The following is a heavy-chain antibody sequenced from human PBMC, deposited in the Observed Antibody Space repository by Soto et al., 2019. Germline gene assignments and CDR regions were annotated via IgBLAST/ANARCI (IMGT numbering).Heavy chain of an antibody. D-gene: IGHD3-3*01. V-gene: IGHV4-34*01. Sequence: PSETLSLTCAVYGESFSGYYWSWIRQPPGKGLEWIGEINHSGSTNYNPSLKSRVTISVDTSKNQFSLKLSSVTAADTAVYYCARMGYYDFWSGPTSAFDYWGQGTLVTVSS. CDR1: GESFSGYY. CDR2: INHSGST. CDR3: ARMGYYDFWSGPTSAFDY. J-gene: IGHJ4*02.